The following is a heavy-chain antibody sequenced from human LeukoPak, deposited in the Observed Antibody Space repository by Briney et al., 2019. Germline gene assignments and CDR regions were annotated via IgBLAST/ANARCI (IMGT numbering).Heavy chain of an antibody. V-gene: IGHV1-18*01. CDR2: ISTYNGNT. Sequence: GASVKVSCKASGYSFVLYGISWVRQAPGQGREWMGWISTYNGNTKYAEKFQGRVTMTTDTPTSTAYMELRSPRSDDTAVYYCARDEDYGIFVNVDYWGQGTLVTVSS. J-gene: IGHJ4*02. CDR1: GYSFVLYG. CDR3: ARDEDYGIFVNVDY. D-gene: IGHD4-17*01.